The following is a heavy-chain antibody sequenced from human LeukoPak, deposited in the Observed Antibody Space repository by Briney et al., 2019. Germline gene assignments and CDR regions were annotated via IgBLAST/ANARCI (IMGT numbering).Heavy chain of an antibody. V-gene: IGHV3-20*04. J-gene: IGHJ4*02. CDR3: VRSRSYYFDY. CDR2: VDWSGGRT. Sequence: GGSLRLSCAASGFTLDDYGMSWVRQDPGRRLEWVSTVDWSGGRTSYADSVKGRFTISRDNAKNSLYLQMNSLRAEDTALYFCVRSRSYYFDYWGQGTLVTVSS. D-gene: IGHD1-26*01. CDR1: GFTLDDYG.